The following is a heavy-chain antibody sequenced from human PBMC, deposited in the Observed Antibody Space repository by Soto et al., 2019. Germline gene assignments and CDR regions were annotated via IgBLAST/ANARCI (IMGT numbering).Heavy chain of an antibody. CDR1: GGSISSYY. CDR3: ASFTSGGYSSSWYYFDY. CDR2: IYYRGST. V-gene: IGHV4-59*01. Sequence: SETLSLTCTVSGGSISSYYWSWIRQPPGKGLEWIGYIYYRGSTNYNPSLKSRVTISVDTSKNQFSLKLSSVTAADTAVYYCASFTSGGYSSSWYYFDYWGQGTLVTVSS. D-gene: IGHD6-13*01. J-gene: IGHJ4*02.